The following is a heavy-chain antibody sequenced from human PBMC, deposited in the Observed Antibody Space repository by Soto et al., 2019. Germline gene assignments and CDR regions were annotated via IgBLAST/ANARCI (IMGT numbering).Heavy chain of an antibody. J-gene: IGHJ5*02. CDR3: ARVSQLSTNNWSHX. V-gene: IGHV4-61*03. D-gene: IGHD2-8*01. CDR2: IYYSGST. Sequence: ETLSLTFTVSGGYDSHASYYWSWIPQPPGKGLEGIGYIYYSGSTNYTPSLKSRVTISVDTSKKHFYLNLSSLTIDETAVYYCARVSQLSTNNWSHXWGQGTLVTVSX. CDR1: GGYDSHASYY.